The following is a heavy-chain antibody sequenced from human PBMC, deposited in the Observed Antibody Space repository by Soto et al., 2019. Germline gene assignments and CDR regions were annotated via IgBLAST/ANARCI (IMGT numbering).Heavy chain of an antibody. J-gene: IGHJ5*02. D-gene: IGHD6-13*01. CDR1: GFTFSSYW. CDR2: INSDGSST. Sequence: LRLSCAASGFTFSSYWMHWVRQAPGKGLVWVSRINSDGSSTSYADSVKGRLTISRDNAKNTLYLQMNSLRAEDTAVYYGAREAVAAAGNWFDPWGQGTLVTVSS. CDR3: AREAVAAAGNWFDP. V-gene: IGHV3-74*01.